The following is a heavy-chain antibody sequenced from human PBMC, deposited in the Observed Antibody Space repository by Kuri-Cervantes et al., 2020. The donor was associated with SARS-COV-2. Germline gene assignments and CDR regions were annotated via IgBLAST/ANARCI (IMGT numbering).Heavy chain of an antibody. Sequence: LSLTCAASGVTFSGHWIHWVRQAPGKGLVWVSRINPDGSYTNNADSVKGRFTLSRDNAKNMLFLQMNRLRAEDTAVYYCVREGDHWNFDYWGQGTLVTVSS. V-gene: IGHV3-74*01. CDR1: GVTFSGHW. CDR3: VREGDHWNFDY. D-gene: IGHD1-1*01. J-gene: IGHJ4*02. CDR2: INPDGSYT.